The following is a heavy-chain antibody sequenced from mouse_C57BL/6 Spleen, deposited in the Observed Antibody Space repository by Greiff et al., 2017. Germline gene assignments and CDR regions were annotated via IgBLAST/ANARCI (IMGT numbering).Heavy chain of an antibody. CDR2: ISNGGGST. CDR3: ARPEDYGNYGYYAMDY. Sequence: EVQGVESGGGLVQPGGSLKLSCAASGFTFSDYYMYWVRQTPEKRLEWVAYISNGGGSTYYPETVKGRFTISRDKAKNTLYLQMSRLKSEDTAMYYCARPEDYGNYGYYAMDYWGQGTSVTVSA. J-gene: IGHJ4*01. D-gene: IGHD2-1*01. CDR1: GFTFSDYY. V-gene: IGHV5-12*01.